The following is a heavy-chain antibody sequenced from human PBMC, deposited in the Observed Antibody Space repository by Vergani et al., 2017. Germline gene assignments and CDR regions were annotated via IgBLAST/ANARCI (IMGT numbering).Heavy chain of an antibody. D-gene: IGHD3-22*01. Sequence: EVQLVESGGGLVKPGGSLRLSCAASGFTFSSYSMNWVRQAPGKGLEWVSSISSSSSYIYYADSVKGRFTISRDNAKNSLYLQMNSLRAEDTAVYYCAREGNIWGYDSSGSNWFDTWGQGTLVTVSS. V-gene: IGHV3-21*01. CDR3: AREGNIWGYDSSGSNWFDT. J-gene: IGHJ5*02. CDR2: ISSSSSYI. CDR1: GFTFSSYS.